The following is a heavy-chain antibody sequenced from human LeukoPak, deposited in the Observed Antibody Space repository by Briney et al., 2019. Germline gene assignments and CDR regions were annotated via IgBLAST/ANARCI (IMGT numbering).Heavy chain of an antibody. CDR2: ISAYNGNT. Sequence: GASVKVSCKASGYTFTSYGISWVRQAPGQGLEWMGWISAYNGNTNYAQKLQGRVTMTTDTSTSTAYMELRSLRSDDTAVYYCARDHSTVTWPLYMDVWGKGTTVTVSS. CDR1: GYTFTSYG. V-gene: IGHV1-18*01. J-gene: IGHJ6*03. D-gene: IGHD4-11*01. CDR3: ARDHSTVTWPLYMDV.